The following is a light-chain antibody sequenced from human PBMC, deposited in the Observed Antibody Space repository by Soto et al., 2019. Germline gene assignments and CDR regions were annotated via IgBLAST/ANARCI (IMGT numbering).Light chain of an antibody. CDR2: DVS. V-gene: IGLV2-8*01. Sequence: QSVLTQPPSASGSPGQSVAISCTGTSSDVGGYNYVSWYQQYPGKAPKLMIYDVSKRPSGIPDRFSGSKSGTSATLGITGLQTGDEADYYCGTWDSSLSIFVFGTGTKVTVL. J-gene: IGLJ1*01. CDR3: GTWDSSLSIFV. CDR1: SSDVGGYNY.